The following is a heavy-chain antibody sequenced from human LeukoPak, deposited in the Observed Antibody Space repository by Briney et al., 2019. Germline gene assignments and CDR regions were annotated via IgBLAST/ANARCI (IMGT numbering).Heavy chain of an antibody. V-gene: IGHV3-74*01. Sequence: GGSLRLSCAASGFDFSSNWMHWVRHAPGQGLVWVSRIKGDGISRNYADSVKGRFTISRDIAKNTLYLQMNSLRAEDTAVYYCAKSLGATLDAFDIWGQGTMVTVSS. CDR1: GFDFSSNW. D-gene: IGHD1-26*01. CDR3: AKSLGATLDAFDI. CDR2: IKGDGISR. J-gene: IGHJ3*02.